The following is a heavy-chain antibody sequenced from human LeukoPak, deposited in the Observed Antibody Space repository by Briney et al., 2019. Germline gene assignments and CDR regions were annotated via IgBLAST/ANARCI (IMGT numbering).Heavy chain of an antibody. D-gene: IGHD2-2*01. CDR2: INPSGGST. Sequence: ASVKVSCKASGYTFTSYYMHWVRQAPGQGLEWMGIINPSGGSTSYAQKFQGRVTVTRDTSTSTVYMELSSLRSEDTAVYYCARFRSPYCSSTRCPPSYFDYWGQGTLVTVSS. CDR1: GYTFTSYY. CDR3: ARFRSPYCSSTRCPPSYFDY. V-gene: IGHV1-46*01. J-gene: IGHJ4*02.